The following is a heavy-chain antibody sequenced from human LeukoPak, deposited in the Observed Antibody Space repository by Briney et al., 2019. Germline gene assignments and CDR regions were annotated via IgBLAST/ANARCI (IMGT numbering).Heavy chain of an antibody. CDR2: INPNSGGT. V-gene: IGHV1-2*02. D-gene: IGHD2-21*01. Sequence: VASVKVSCKASGYTFTGYYMHWVRQAPGQGLEWMGWINPNSGGTNYAQKFQGRVTMTRDTSISTAYMELSRLRSDDTAVYYCARQIVSGSMGCDFWGQGTLVTVSS. J-gene: IGHJ4*02. CDR1: GYTFTGYY. CDR3: ARQIVSGSMGCDF.